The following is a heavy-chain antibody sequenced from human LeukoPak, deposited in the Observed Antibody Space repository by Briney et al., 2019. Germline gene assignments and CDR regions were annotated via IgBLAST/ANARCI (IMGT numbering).Heavy chain of an antibody. Sequence: GRSLRLSCAASGFTFSSYAMQWVRQAPGKGLEWVAVISYDGSNKYYADSMKGRFTISRDNSKNTLYLQMNSLRAEDTAVYYCVRAGYSGSYYFDSWGQGTLVTVSS. V-gene: IGHV3-30-3*01. CDR1: GFTFSSYA. CDR3: VRAGYSGSYYFDS. J-gene: IGHJ4*02. CDR2: ISYDGSNK. D-gene: IGHD1-26*01.